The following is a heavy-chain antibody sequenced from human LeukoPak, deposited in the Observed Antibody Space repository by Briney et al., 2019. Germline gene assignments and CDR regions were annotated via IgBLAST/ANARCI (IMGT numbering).Heavy chain of an antibody. CDR2: ISWNSGSI. V-gene: IGHV3-9*01. J-gene: IGHJ3*02. D-gene: IGHD3-22*01. CDR3: AKDIRTYYYDSSGWVVPAFDI. Sequence: PGRSLRLSCAASGFTFDDYAMHRVRQAPGKGLEWVSGISWNSGSIGYADSVKGRFTISRDNAKNSLYLQMNSLRAEDTALYYCAKDIRTYYYDSSGWVVPAFDIWGQGTMVTVSS. CDR1: GFTFDDYA.